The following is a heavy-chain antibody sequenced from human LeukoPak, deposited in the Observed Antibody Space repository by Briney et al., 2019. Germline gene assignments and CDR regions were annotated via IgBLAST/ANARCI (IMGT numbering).Heavy chain of an antibody. CDR3: SKGGPNWSVP. CDR1: GFTFSNYA. CDR2: VSGNGVNT. J-gene: IGHJ5*02. V-gene: IGHV3-23*01. Sequence: PGGSLRLSCAASGFTFSNYAMSWVRQAPGKGLEWVSAVSGNGVNTYYADSVKGRFTISRDSAKNTLYLQMNSQRAEDTAIYYGSKGGPNWSVPWGQGDLVTVSS.